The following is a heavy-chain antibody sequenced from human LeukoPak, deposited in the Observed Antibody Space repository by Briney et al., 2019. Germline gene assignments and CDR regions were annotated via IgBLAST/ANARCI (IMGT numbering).Heavy chain of an antibody. J-gene: IGHJ4*02. D-gene: IGHD3-22*01. CDR1: GYTFTGYY. V-gene: IGHV1-2*02. CDR3: ARVEIWYHYDSSGYPFDY. Sequence: GASVKVSCKASGYTFTGYYMHWVRQAPGQGLEWMGWINPNSGGTNYAQKFQGRVTMTRDTSISTAYMELSRLRSDDTAVYYCARVEIWYHYDSSGYPFDYWGQGTLVTVSS. CDR2: INPNSGGT.